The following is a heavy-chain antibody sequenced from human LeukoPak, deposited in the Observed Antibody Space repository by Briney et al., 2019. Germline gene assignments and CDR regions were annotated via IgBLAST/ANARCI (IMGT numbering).Heavy chain of an antibody. J-gene: IGHJ6*04. CDR2: INHSGST. Sequence: PSETLSLTCAVYGGSFSGYYWSWIRQPPGKGLEWIGEINHSGSTNYNPSLKSRVTISVDTSKNQFSLKLGSVTAADTAVYYCARDIMVQGVIKRSGMDVWGKGTTVTVSS. CDR3: ARDIMVQGVIKRSGMDV. D-gene: IGHD3-10*01. CDR1: GGSFSGYY. V-gene: IGHV4-34*01.